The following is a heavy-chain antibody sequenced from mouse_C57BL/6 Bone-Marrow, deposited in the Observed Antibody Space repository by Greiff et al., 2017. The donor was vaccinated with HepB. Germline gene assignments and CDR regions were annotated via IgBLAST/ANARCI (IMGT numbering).Heavy chain of an antibody. J-gene: IGHJ1*03. CDR1: GYSFTGYY. CDR3: ARAEYGYDRYFDV. D-gene: IGHD2-2*01. CDR2: INPSTGGT. V-gene: IGHV1-42*01. Sequence: EVQLQQSGPELVKPGASVKISCKASGYSFTGYYMNWVKQSPEKSLEWIGEINPSTGGTTYNQKFKAKATLTVDKSSSTAYMQLKSLTSEDSAVYYYARAEYGYDRYFDVWGTGTTVTVSS.